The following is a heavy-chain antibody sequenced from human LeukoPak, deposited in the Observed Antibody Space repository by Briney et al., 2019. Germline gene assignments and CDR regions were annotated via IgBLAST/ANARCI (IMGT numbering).Heavy chain of an antibody. Sequence: PSETLSLTCTVSGGSISNSSYYWGWIRQPPGKGLEWIGSMYYSGSTYYNPSLKSRATISVDTSKNQFSLKLSSVTAADTAVYYCARGPRIFAYWGQGTLVTVSS. CDR2: MYYSGST. V-gene: IGHV4-39*01. J-gene: IGHJ4*02. CDR3: ARGPRIFAY. CDR1: GGSISNSSYY. D-gene: IGHD2-15*01.